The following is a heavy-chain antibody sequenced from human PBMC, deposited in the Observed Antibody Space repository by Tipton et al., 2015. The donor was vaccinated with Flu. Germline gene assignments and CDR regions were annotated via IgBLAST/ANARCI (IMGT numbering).Heavy chain of an antibody. CDR3: ARDRGFGAYTFDY. J-gene: IGHJ4*02. V-gene: IGHV3-23*01. D-gene: IGHD3-10*01. Sequence: SLRLSCVASGFTFSSYAMSWVRQVPGKGLEWASVISGSGGSTYYADSVKGRFTISRDNSKTTLYLQMSSLRSEDTAFYYCARDRGFGAYTFDYWGQGTLVTVSS. CDR2: ISGSGGST. CDR1: GFTFSSYA.